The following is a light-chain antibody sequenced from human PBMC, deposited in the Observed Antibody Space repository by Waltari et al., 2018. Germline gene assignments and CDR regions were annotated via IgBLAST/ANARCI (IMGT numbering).Light chain of an antibody. J-gene: IGKJ1*01. CDR1: QSISRT. Sequence: EIVLTQSPGTLSLSPGERANLSCRASQSISRTLAWYQQKPGQAPRLLIYGASIRASGIPDKFSGTGSGTDFSLTINRLEPEDFAVYFCQHYVRLPATFGQGTKVEI. CDR2: GAS. CDR3: QHYVRLPAT. V-gene: IGKV3-20*01.